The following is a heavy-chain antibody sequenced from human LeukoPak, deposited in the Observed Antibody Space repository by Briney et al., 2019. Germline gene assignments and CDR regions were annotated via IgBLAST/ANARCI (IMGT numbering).Heavy chain of an antibody. D-gene: IGHD3-3*01. Sequence: GGPLRLSCAASGFTFSSYSMNWVRQAPGKGLEWVSYISSSSSTIYYADSVKGRFTISRDNSKNTLYLQMNSLRAEDTAVYYCARDFSTIRITIFGVADYWGQGTLVTVSS. CDR3: ARDFSTIRITIFGVADY. V-gene: IGHV3-48*01. J-gene: IGHJ4*02. CDR2: ISSSSSTI. CDR1: GFTFSSYS.